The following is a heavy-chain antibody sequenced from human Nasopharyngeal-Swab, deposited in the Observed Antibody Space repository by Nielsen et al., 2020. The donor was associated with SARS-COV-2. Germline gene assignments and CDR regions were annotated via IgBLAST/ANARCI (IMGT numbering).Heavy chain of an antibody. Sequence: SETLSLTCAVYGGSFSDYYWTWIRKPPGKGLEWIGDINHSVTTNCNPSLESRLTISLDTSKSQFSLKLSAVTAADTAVYYCARRVGITIFGVDYWGQGTLVSVSS. J-gene: IGHJ4*02. CDR1: GGSFSDYY. V-gene: IGHV4-34*01. CDR3: ARRVGITIFGVDY. D-gene: IGHD3-3*01. CDR2: INHSVTT.